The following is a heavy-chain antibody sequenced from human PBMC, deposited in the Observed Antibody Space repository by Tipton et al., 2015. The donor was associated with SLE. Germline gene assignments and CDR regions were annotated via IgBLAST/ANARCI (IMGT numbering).Heavy chain of an antibody. Sequence: TLSLTCTVSGGSINGYYWNWIRQPAGKGLEWIGRVYTSGTTDYNPSYNPSLKSRVTMSGDTSKNQFSLKLNSVTAADTAVYYCARHPEVSTMLVDVWGQGTTVTVSS. CDR2: VYTSGTT. J-gene: IGHJ6*02. V-gene: IGHV4-4*07. CDR1: GGSINGYY. CDR3: ARHPEVSTMLVDV. D-gene: IGHD5/OR15-5a*01.